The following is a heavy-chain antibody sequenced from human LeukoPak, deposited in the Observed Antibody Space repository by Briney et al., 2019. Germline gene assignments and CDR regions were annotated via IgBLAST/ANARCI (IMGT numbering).Heavy chain of an antibody. CDR1: GYTFTSYG. Sequence: ASVKVSCKASGYTFTSYGISWVRQAPGQGLEWMGWISAYNGNTNYAQKLQGRVTMTTDTSTSTAYMELRSLGSDDTAVYYCARAHPYSGSATASNDYWGQGTLVTVSS. D-gene: IGHD1-26*01. CDR3: ARAHPYSGSATASNDY. V-gene: IGHV1-18*01. CDR2: ISAYNGNT. J-gene: IGHJ4*02.